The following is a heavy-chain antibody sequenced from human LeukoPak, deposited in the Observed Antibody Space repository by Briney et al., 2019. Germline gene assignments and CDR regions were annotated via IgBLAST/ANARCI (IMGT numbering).Heavy chain of an antibody. CDR1: GDTFSSYV. D-gene: IGHD4-11*01. V-gene: IGHV1-69*05. Sequence: SVKVSCKASGDTFSSYVITWVRQAPGQGLEWMGGIIPIFATRNYAQKFQGRVTITMDESTSTAYMELSNLRFEDTALYYCARDAIDYSIYRGKGCFDPWGQGTLVTVSS. CDR2: IIPIFATR. J-gene: IGHJ5*02. CDR3: ARDAIDYSIYRGKGCFDP.